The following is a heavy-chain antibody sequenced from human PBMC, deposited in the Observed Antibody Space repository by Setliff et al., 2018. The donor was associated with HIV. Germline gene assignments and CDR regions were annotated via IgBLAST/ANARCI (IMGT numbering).Heavy chain of an antibody. J-gene: IGHJ6*03. CDR1: GFPFSSYG. D-gene: IGHD6-19*01. CDR2: ISAYNGKT. V-gene: IGHV1-18*01. CDR3: VSCMAGHYYYYMDV. Sequence: ASVKVSCKASGFPFSSYGISWVRQAPGQGLEWMGWISAYNGKTEYAQNFQGRVTMTTDISTSTAWTSTSTAYMELRSLRSDDTAVYYCVSCMAGHYYYYMDVWGKGTTVTVSS.